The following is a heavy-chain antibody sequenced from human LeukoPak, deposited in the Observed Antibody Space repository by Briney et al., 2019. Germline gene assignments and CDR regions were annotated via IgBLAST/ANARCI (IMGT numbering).Heavy chain of an antibody. Sequence: PGASVTVSCKVSGYTPTELSMHWVRQAPGKGLEWMGGFDPEDGETIYAQKFQGRVTMTEDTSTDTAYMELSSLRSEDTAVYYCATWWEVRGVIHDYWGQGTLVTVSS. CDR1: GYTPTELS. D-gene: IGHD3-10*01. J-gene: IGHJ4*02. CDR2: FDPEDGET. CDR3: ATWWEVRGVIHDY. V-gene: IGHV1-24*01.